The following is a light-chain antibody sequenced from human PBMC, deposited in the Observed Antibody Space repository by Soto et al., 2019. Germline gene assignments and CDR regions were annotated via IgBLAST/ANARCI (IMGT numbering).Light chain of an antibody. CDR1: SSDVGGYNY. J-gene: IGLJ1*01. CDR2: DVS. CDR3: SSYTSSSTYV. V-gene: IGLV2-14*01. Sequence: QSALTQPASVSGSPGQSITISCTGTSSDVGGYNYVSWYQQHPGKAPKLMIYDVSNRRSGVSDRFSGSKSGNTASLAISGLHAEDEVDYYSSSYTSSSTYVFGTGTKLTVL.